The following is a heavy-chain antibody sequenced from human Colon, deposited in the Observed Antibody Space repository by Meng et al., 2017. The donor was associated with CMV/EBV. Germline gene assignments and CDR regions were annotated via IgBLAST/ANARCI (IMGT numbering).Heavy chain of an antibody. CDR2: IRQDGSEK. CDR1: GFTFSNYW. V-gene: IGHV3-7*01. CDR3: ARGRSGLVPTPMAWFDS. Sequence: GESLKISCAASGFTFSNYWMSWVRQAPGKGLEWVANIRQDGSEKFYVDSVKGRFTISRDNAKNSLYLQMNSLRGEDTAVYYCARGRSGLVPTPMAWFDSWGQGTLVTVSS. J-gene: IGHJ5*01. D-gene: IGHD2-2*01.